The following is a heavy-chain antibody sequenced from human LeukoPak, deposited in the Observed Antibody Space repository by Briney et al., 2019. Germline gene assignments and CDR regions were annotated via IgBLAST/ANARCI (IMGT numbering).Heavy chain of an antibody. J-gene: IGHJ4*02. V-gene: IGHV3-74*01. CDR2: INTDGTVT. Sequence: GGSLRLSCAASGFTFSKYWMLWVRQAPGKGLESVSRINTDGTVTTYADSVKGRFAVSRDNADNTMFLQMNSVRDEDAAVYYCATKQWLAPPPDSWGQGTPVTVSS. D-gene: IGHD6-19*01. CDR1: GFTFSKYW. CDR3: ATKQWLAPPPDS.